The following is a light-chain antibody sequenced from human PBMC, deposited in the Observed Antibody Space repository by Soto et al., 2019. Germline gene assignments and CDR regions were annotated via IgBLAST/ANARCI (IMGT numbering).Light chain of an antibody. Sequence: QSVLTPPASLSGAPGQSITISCPGTSSDVGGYDYVSWYQQHPGKAPKLMIYDVSNRPSGVSNRFSGSKSGNTASLTISGLQAEDEANYYCSSYTSSSTLYVFGTGTKVTVL. CDR1: SSDVGGYDY. J-gene: IGLJ1*01. CDR3: SSYTSSSTLYV. CDR2: DVS. V-gene: IGLV2-14*01.